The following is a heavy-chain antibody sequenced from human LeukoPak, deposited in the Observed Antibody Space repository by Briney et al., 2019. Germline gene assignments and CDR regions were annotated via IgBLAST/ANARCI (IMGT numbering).Heavy chain of an antibody. J-gene: IGHJ4*02. CDR3: ARFGYGGKVDY. D-gene: IGHD4-23*01. Sequence: PGGSLRLSCAASGFTFSTYAMSWVRQAPGKGLEWVSYISSSGSTIYYADPVKGRFTISRDNAKNSLFLQMNSLRAEDTALYYCARFGYGGKVDYWGRGTLVTVSS. V-gene: IGHV3-48*03. CDR2: ISSSGSTI. CDR1: GFTFSTYA.